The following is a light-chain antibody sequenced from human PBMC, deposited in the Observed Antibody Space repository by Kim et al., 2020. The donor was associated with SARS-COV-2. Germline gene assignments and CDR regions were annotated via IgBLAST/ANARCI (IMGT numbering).Light chain of an antibody. V-gene: IGLV4-69*01. CDR1: SGHNNYA. J-gene: IGLJ2*01. CDR2: LNSDGSH. CDR3: QTWGTDTDVV. Sequence: SVQLNCTLSSGHNNYAIAWHQQQPEKRPRYLMKLNSDGSHTKGDGIPDRFSGSSSGAERYLTISSLQSADEADYYCQTWGTDTDVVFGGGTQLTVL.